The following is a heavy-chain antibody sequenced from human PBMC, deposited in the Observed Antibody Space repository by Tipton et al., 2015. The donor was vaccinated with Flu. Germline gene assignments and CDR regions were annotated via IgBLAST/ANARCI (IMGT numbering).Heavy chain of an antibody. CDR3: ARLSYYDVDLKNFCFDY. D-gene: IGHD3-10*02. CDR1: SGSIRGTNYF. J-gene: IGHJ4*02. CDR2: IYPSGTT. V-gene: IGHV4-39*01. Sequence: TLSLTCTVSSGSIRGTNYFCAWIRQPPGKRLELIGSIYPSGTTYYNPSLKGRVTISVDTSKSQFSLMLRFGTAADTAVYYCARLSYYDVDLKNFCFDYWGQGALVTVSS.